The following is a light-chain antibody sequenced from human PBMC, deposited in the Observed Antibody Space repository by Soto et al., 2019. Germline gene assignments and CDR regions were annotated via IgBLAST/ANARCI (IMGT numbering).Light chain of an antibody. CDR2: DAS. CDR1: QTISNW. Sequence: DIQMTQSPSTLSASVGDRVTITCRASQTISNWLAWYQQKPGKAPWLLIYDASSLESGVPSRFSGSGSGTEFSLTISSLQPDDFATYYCQQYNSYWTFDQGTKVEIK. CDR3: QQYNSYWT. V-gene: IGKV1-5*01. J-gene: IGKJ1*01.